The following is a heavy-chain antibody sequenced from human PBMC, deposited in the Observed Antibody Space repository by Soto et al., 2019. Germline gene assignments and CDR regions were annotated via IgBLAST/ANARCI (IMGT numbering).Heavy chain of an antibody. V-gene: IGHV1-69*13. CDR3: ARDYGGSGWSWVNDY. CDR1: GGTFSSYA. CDR2: IIPIFGTA. Sequence: SVKVSCKASGGTFSSYAISWVRQAPGQGLEWMGGIIPIFGTANYAQKFQGRVTITADESTSTAYMELSSLRSEDTAVYYCARDYGGSGWSWVNDYSGQGTLVTVSS. D-gene: IGHD6-19*01. J-gene: IGHJ4*02.